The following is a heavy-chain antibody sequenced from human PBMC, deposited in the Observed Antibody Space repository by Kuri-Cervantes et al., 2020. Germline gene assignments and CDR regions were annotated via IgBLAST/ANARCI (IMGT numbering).Heavy chain of an antibody. CDR1: GGSISSYS. J-gene: IGHJ4*02. Sequence: SETLSPPCTVPGGSISSYSWSWIRLPPGKGLEWIGEIYHSGSTNYNPSLRSRATTSVDKSKNPFSLKLSSVTAADTAVYYCARVLSYYYDSSGYYPDWGQGTLVTVSS. CDR3: ARVLSYYYDSSGYYPD. CDR2: IYHSGST. V-gene: IGHV4-59*12. D-gene: IGHD3-22*01.